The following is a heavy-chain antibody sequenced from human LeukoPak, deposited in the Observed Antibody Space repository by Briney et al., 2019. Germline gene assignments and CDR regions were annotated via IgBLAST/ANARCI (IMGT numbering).Heavy chain of an antibody. Sequence: GGSLRLSCAASGFTFSSYAMRWVRQAPGKGLEWVSAISGSGGSTYYADSVKGRFTISRDNSKNTLYLQMNSLRAEDTAVYYCAKSPQGLYYYDSSGYLTFDYWGQGTLVTVSS. J-gene: IGHJ4*02. D-gene: IGHD3-22*01. CDR3: AKSPQGLYYYDSSGYLTFDY. CDR1: GFTFSSYA. CDR2: ISGSGGST. V-gene: IGHV3-23*01.